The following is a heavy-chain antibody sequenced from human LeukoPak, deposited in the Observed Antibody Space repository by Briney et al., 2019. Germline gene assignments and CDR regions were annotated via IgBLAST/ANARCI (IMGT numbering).Heavy chain of an antibody. V-gene: IGHV1-2*02. D-gene: IGHD3-9*01. CDR2: INPNSGGT. J-gene: IGHJ4*02. CDR3: ARGKVLRYFDWLLGSH. Sequence: ASVTVSCKASGYTFTGYYMHWVRQAPGQGLEWMGWINPNSGGTNYAQKFQGRVTMTRDTSISTAYMELSRLRSDDTAVYYCARGKVLRYFDWLLGSHWGQGTLVTVSS. CDR1: GYTFTGYY.